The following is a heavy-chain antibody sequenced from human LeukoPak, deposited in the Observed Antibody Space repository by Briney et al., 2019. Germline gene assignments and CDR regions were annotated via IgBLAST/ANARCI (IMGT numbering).Heavy chain of an antibody. CDR3: ARHSQGGRYYWLVP. J-gene: IGHJ5*02. Sequence: SETPSLTCTVSRGSISTPSYYWAWIRQPPGRGPEWIGRIYYGGSTYYNPSFKSRVTISVDTSKNQFSLKLTSVIAADTAVYYCARHSQGGRYYWLVPWGQGRLVTVSS. V-gene: IGHV4-39*01. D-gene: IGHD2-15*01. CDR1: RGSISTPSYY. CDR2: IYYGGST.